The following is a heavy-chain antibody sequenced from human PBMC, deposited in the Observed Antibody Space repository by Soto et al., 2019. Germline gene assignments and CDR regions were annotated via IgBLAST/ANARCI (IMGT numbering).Heavy chain of an antibody. J-gene: IGHJ4*02. Sequence: PSETLSLTCTASGSSVSSNNYYWAFIRQPPGKVLEWIGSVYNSGSTYYNPSLKSRLTVSLDTSKNQLSLRLSSVTTADTALYYCARTTAVPNTLRSRYFFDYWGQGTLVTVSS. D-gene: IGHD4-17*01. CDR2: VYNSGST. V-gene: IGHV4-39*07. CDR1: GSSVSSNNYY. CDR3: ARTTAVPNTLRSRYFFDY.